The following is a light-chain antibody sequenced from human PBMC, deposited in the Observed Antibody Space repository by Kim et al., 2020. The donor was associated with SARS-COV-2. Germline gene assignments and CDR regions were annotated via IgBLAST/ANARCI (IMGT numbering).Light chain of an antibody. CDR2: WAS. V-gene: IGKV4-1*01. Sequence: DIVMTQSPDSLAVSLGERATINCKSSQSVLYSSSNRNYLAWYQQKAGQPPRLLIYWASTRESGVPDRFSGSASGTDFTLTISSLQAEGVAVYYCQQYYRTPLTFGGGTKVDIK. CDR3: QQYYRTPLT. J-gene: IGKJ4*01. CDR1: QSVLYSSSNRNY.